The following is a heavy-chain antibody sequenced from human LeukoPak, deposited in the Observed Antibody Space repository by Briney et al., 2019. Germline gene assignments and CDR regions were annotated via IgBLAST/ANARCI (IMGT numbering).Heavy chain of an antibody. D-gene: IGHD5-24*01. V-gene: IGHV4-4*07. CDR3: ARASSKATILSN. CDR2: MYSSGST. J-gene: IGHJ4*02. CDR1: GVSISGYY. Sequence: PSETLSLTCTVSGVSISGYYWSWIRQPAGKGLGWIGRMYSSGSTNYNPSLRSRVTMSVDMSKNQFSLNLSSVTAADTAVYYCARASSKATILSNWGQGTLVTVSS.